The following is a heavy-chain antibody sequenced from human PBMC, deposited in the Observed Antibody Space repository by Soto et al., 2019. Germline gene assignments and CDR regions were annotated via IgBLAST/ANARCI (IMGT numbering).Heavy chain of an antibody. D-gene: IGHD6-19*01. CDR2: IYYSGST. Sequence: PSETLSLTCTVSGGSISSGGYYWSWIRQHPGKGLEWIGYIYYSGSTYYNPSLKSRVTISVDTSKNQFSLKLSSVTAADTAVYYCATWPAGSGWPDYWGQGTLVTVSS. V-gene: IGHV4-31*03. J-gene: IGHJ4*02. CDR1: GGSISSGGYY. CDR3: ATWPAGSGWPDY.